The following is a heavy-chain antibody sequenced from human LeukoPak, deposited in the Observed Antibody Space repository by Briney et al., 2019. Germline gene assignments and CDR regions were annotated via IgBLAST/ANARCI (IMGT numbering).Heavy chain of an antibody. CDR1: GFTLTGYA. Sequence: GGPLRLSCTASGFTLTGYAMSWCRRPPGKGLRGVSAISGSGGSTYYADSVKGRFTISRDNSKNTLYLQMNSLRAEDTAVYYCAKSVIITFGGVIGAFDIWGQGTMVTVSS. J-gene: IGHJ3*02. D-gene: IGHD3-16*02. V-gene: IGHV3-23*01. CDR3: AKSVIITFGGVIGAFDI. CDR2: ISGSGGST.